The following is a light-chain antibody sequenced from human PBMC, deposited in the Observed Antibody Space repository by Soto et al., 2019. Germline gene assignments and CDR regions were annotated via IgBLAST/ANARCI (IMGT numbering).Light chain of an antibody. V-gene: IGKV3-20*01. CDR1: QSISSSY. CDR2: GAS. J-gene: IGKJ3*01. CDR3: QEYGSSPCLFT. Sequence: EIVLTQSPGPLSLSPGERATLPCRASQSISSSYLAWYQQKPGQAPRLLIYGASTRAPGIPDRFSGSGSGTDFTLTISRLEPEDFAVYYGQEYGSSPCLFTIGPGTKVYSK.